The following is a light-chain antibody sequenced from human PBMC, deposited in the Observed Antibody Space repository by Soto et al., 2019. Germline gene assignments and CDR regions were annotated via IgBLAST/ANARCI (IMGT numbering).Light chain of an antibody. CDR2: DAS. CDR1: QDISKY. Sequence: DVHMTQSPSSLSASVGYRFTITCRASQDISKYLNWYQQKPGKAPKLLIYDASNLERGVPSRFSGSGSGTDFTFTISSLQPEDFETYYCQQCDSLLCTFGQGTQVDIK. CDR3: QQCDSLLCT. V-gene: IGKV1-33*01. J-gene: IGKJ1*01.